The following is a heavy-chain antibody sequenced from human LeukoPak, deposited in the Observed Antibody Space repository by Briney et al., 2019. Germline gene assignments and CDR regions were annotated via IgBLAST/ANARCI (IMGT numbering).Heavy chain of an antibody. V-gene: IGHV3-21*01. CDR1: GFTFSSYS. D-gene: IGHD3-10*01. J-gene: IGHJ4*02. Sequence: GGSLRLSCAASGFTFSSYSMNWVRQAPGKGLEWVSSISSSSSYIYYADSLKGRFTISRDNAKNSLYLQMNSLRAEDTAVYYCARETVWFGEKDYWGQGTLVTVSS. CDR3: ARETVWFGEKDY. CDR2: ISSSSSYI.